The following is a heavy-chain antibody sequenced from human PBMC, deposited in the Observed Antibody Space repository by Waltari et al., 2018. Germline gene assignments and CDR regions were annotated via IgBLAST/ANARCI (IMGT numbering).Heavy chain of an antibody. J-gene: IGHJ5*02. V-gene: IGHV3-48*03. D-gene: IGHD1-1*01. CDR3: ARLPHDSQPGP. CDR2: ISGSGSAK. Sequence: EVQLVESGGGVVQPGGSLRLPRAASGLTFVNNGLNWVRQAPGKGLEWVSFISGSGSAKNYADSVKGRFTISRDNARNSLFLQMDSLRAEDTAVYYCARLPHDSQPGPWGQGTLVTVSS. CDR1: GLTFVNNG.